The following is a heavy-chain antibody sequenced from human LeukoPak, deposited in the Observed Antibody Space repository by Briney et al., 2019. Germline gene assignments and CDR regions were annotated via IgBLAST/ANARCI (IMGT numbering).Heavy chain of an antibody. CDR1: GFTFSSYA. J-gene: IGHJ4*02. CDR2: ISYDGSNK. CDR3: ARGGMIVVVITFDY. V-gene: IGHV3-30*04. D-gene: IGHD3-22*01. Sequence: GGSLRLSCAASGFTFSSYAMHWVRQAPGKGLEWVAVISYDGSNKYYADSVKGRFTISRDNSKNTLYLQMNSLRAEDTAVYYCARGGMIVVVITFDYWGQGTLVTVSS.